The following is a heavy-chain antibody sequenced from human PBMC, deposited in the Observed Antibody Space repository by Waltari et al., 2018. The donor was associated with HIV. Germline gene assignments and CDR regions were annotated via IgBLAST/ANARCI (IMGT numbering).Heavy chain of an antibody. J-gene: IGHJ4*02. D-gene: IGHD6-19*01. Sequence: QVQLQESGPGLAKPSETLSLTCTVPGGSITSYYWSWIRQPPGKGLEWIGYIYSSGSTNYNPSFKSRVTISVDTSKNQFSLKLTSVTAADTAVYYCARGRWLAQYYFDYWGQGTLVTVSS. CDR2: IYSSGST. V-gene: IGHV4-59*01. CDR3: ARGRWLAQYYFDY. CDR1: GGSITSYY.